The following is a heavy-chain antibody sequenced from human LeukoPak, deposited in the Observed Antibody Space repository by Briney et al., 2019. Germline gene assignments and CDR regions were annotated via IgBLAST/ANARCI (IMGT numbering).Heavy chain of an antibody. J-gene: IGHJ4*02. D-gene: IGHD3-10*01. V-gene: IGHV3-30*03. CDR3: ARTLPYRLLWFGELSY. Sequence: PGRSLRLSCAASGFTFSSYGMHWVRQAPGKGLEWVAVISYDGSNKYYADSVKGRFTISRDNSKNTLYLQMNSLRAEDTAVYYCARTLPYRLLWFGELSYWGQGTLVTVSS. CDR2: ISYDGSNK. CDR1: GFTFSSYG.